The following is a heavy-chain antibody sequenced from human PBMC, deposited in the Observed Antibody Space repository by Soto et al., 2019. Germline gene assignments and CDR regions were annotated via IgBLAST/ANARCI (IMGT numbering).Heavy chain of an antibody. CDR1: GYTFTNYG. CDR2: IGAYNGDT. Sequence: QVQLLQSGPEVKKPGASVKVSCKASGYTFTNYGITWVRQAPGQGLEWMGGIGAYNGDTHDTEKLQGRVTMTTDTSTSTAYMELRGLKSADTAVYYCASVRQLVGYFYNYMDVWVQGTTVTVSS. V-gene: IGHV1-18*01. D-gene: IGHD6-6*01. CDR3: ASVRQLVGYFYNYMDV. J-gene: IGHJ6*03.